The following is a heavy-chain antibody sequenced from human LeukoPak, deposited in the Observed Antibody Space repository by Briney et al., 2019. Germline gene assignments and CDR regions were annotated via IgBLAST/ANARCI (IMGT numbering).Heavy chain of an antibody. CDR2: IYLGDSDI. V-gene: IGHV5-51*01. D-gene: IGHD6-25*01. CDR1: GYSFTSYW. CDR3: AKRGIAAADAFDI. J-gene: IGHJ3*02. Sequence: GESLQISCQGSGYSFTSYWIGWVRQMSGKGLEWMGVIYLGDSDIIYSPSFQGQVTISADKSIRTAYLQWSSLKASDTAMYYCAKRGIAAADAFDIWGQGTMVTVSS.